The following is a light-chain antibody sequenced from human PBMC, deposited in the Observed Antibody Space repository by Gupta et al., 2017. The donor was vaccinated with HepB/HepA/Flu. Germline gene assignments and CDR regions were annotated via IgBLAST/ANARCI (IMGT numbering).Light chain of an antibody. J-gene: IGLJ2*01. CDR1: KLGDKY. CDR3: QAGESSTCG. V-gene: IGLV3-1*01. CDR2: QDS. Sequence: VSVSPGQTASITCSGDKLGDKYACWYQQKPGQSPVLVIYQDSKRPSGIPERFSGSNSGNTVTLTISGTQAMDEAYYYCQAGESSTCGFGGGTKLTVL.